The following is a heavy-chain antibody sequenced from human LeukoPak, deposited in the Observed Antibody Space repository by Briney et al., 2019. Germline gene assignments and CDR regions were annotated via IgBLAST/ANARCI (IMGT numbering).Heavy chain of an antibody. CDR3: ARVEGIAAAGSADY. Sequence: SVKLSCKSSGGTFSSYAISWGRHAPAQGLELMGRIIPFLGIANYAQKFQGRVTITEDKSTSTAYMELSSLRSEETAVYYCARVEGIAAAGSADYWGEGTLVTVSS. CDR1: GGTFSSYA. D-gene: IGHD6-13*01. CDR2: IIPFLGIA. V-gene: IGHV1-69*04. J-gene: IGHJ4*02.